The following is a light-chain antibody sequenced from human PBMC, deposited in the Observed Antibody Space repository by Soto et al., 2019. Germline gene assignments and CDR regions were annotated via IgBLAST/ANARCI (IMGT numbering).Light chain of an antibody. Sequence: QSALTQPRSVSGSPGQSVAISCTGTSSDVGGYNFVSWYQQHPGKAPKLIIYDVSKRPSGVPDRFSGSKSGNMASLTLSGLQAEDEADYYCCSYAGSYTLWVFGGGTKLTVL. CDR1: SSDVGGYNF. J-gene: IGLJ3*02. CDR3: CSYAGSYTLWV. V-gene: IGLV2-11*01. CDR2: DVS.